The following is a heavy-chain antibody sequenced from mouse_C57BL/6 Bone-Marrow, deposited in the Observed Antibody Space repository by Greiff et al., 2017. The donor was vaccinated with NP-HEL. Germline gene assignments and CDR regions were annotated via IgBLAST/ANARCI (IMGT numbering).Heavy chain of an antibody. CDR1: GYTFTSYW. V-gene: IGHV1-64*01. Sequence: QVQLQQPGAELVKPGASVKLSCKASGYTFTSYWMHWVKQRPGQGLEWIGMIHPNSGSTNYNEKFKSKATLTVDTSSSTAYMQLSSLTSEDSAVYYCAPYYYGSKDWYFDVWGTGTTVTVSS. D-gene: IGHD1-1*01. CDR3: APYYYGSKDWYFDV. J-gene: IGHJ1*03. CDR2: IHPNSGST.